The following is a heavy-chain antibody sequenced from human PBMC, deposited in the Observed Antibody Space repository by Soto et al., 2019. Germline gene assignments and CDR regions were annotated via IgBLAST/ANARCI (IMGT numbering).Heavy chain of an antibody. J-gene: IGHJ5*01. CDR2: AWFDGSIE. CDR1: GFTFSIYG. D-gene: IGHD2-15*01. V-gene: IGHV3-33*01. CDR3: ARDNHLGYCSGGSCYGLDS. Sequence: QVQLVESGGGMVQPGRSLRLSCAASGFTFSIYGMHWVRQAPGKGLEWVAIAWFDGSIEYYADSVKGRFTISRDNSKNTLYLQMNSLRAEDTAVYYCARDNHLGYCSGGSCYGLDSWGQGTLVTVSS.